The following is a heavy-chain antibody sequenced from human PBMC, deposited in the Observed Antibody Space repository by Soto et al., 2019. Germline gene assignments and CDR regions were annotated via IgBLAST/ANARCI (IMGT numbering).Heavy chain of an antibody. D-gene: IGHD2-2*01. V-gene: IGHV1-18*04. Sequence: AASVKVSCKASGYTFTSYGISWVRQAPGQGLEWMGWISAYNGNTNYAQKLQGRVTMTTDTSTSTAYMELRSLRSDDTAVYYCARSEGDLYCSSTGCFHTPSSPTDYWGQGTLVTVSS. CDR1: GYTFTSYG. CDR2: ISAYNGNT. J-gene: IGHJ4*02. CDR3: ARSEGDLYCSSTGCFHTPSSPTDY.